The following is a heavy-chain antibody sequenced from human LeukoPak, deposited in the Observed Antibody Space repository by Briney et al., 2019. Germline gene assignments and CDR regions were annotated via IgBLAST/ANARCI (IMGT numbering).Heavy chain of an antibody. CDR1: GFTFKNYG. CDR3: AREGFDP. Sequence: GGSLRLSCVASGFTFKNYGMHWVRKAPGKGLEWVSHIRYDETATYYADSVKGRFAISRDISQNTVYLQMNSLRAEDTAVYYCAREGFDPWGQGTLVTVSS. V-gene: IGHV3-30*02. CDR2: IRYDETAT. J-gene: IGHJ5*02.